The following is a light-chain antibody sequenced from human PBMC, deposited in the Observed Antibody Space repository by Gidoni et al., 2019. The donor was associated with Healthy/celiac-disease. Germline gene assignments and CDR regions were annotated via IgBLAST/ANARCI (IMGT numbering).Light chain of an antibody. V-gene: IGLV6-57*03. CDR2: EHN. J-gene: IGLJ2*01. CDR3: QSYDTANQV. Sequence: NFMLTQPNSVSESPGKTVTISCTRSSGSIASTYVQWYQQRPGSAPTNVIYEHNQRPSGVPDRFSGSIDRSSNSASLTISGLETEDEADYYCQSYDTANQVFGGGTKLTVL. CDR1: SGSIASTY.